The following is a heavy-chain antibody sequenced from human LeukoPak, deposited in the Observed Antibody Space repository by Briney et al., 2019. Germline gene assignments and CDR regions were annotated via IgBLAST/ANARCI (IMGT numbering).Heavy chain of an antibody. CDR3: ATKVRGGFDI. J-gene: IGHJ3*02. D-gene: IGHD2-15*01. V-gene: IGHV4-39*07. CDR2: IYYSGST. Sequence: NPSETLSLTCTVSGGSISSSSYYWGWIRQPPGKGLEWIGSIYYSGSTYYNPSLKSRVTISVDTSKNQFSLKLSSVTAADTAIYYCATKVRGGFDIWGQGTMVTASS. CDR1: GGSISSSSYY.